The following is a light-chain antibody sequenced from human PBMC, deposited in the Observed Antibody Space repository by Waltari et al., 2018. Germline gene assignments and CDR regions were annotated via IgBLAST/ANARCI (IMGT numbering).Light chain of an antibody. J-gene: IGLJ2*01. V-gene: IGLV1-47*01. Sequence: QSVLTQPPSTSGSPGQRVTIFCSGSNSNIGNDDVYWYQQLPGSAPQLLIYRTDRRPSGFLERFSGSNSGTSASLAISGFRSEYEVDYYCATWDTILSGPLFVGGTKLTVL. CDR1: NSNIGNDD. CDR3: ATWDTILSGPL. CDR2: RTD.